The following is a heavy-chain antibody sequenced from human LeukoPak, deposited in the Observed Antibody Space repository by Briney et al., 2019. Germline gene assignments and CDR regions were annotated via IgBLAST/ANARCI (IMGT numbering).Heavy chain of an antibody. V-gene: IGHV7-4-1*02. Sequence: ASVKASCKASGYTFTSYAMNWVRQAPGQGLEWMGWINTNTGNPTYAQGFTGRFVFSLDTSVSTAYLQISSLKAEDTAVYYCARGSIRFGEFIPDYWGQGTLVTVSS. CDR2: INTNTGNP. CDR1: GYTFTSYA. D-gene: IGHD3-10*01. CDR3: ARGSIRFGEFIPDY. J-gene: IGHJ4*02.